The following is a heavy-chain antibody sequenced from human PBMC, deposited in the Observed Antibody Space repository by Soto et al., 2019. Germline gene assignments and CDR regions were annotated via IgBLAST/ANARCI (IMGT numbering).Heavy chain of an antibody. Sequence: PSETLSLTCTVSGGSISSYYWSWIRQPPGKGLEWIGYIYYSGSTNYNPSLKSRVTISVDTSKNQFSLKLSSVTAADTAVYYCAGGYYGSGSEPLFDPWGQGTLVTVSS. CDR2: IYYSGST. CDR3: AGGYYGSGSEPLFDP. V-gene: IGHV4-59*01. D-gene: IGHD3-10*01. CDR1: GGSISSYY. J-gene: IGHJ5*02.